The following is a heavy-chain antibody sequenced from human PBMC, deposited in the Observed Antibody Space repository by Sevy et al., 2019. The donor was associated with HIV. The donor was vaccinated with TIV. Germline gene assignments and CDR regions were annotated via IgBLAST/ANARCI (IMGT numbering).Heavy chain of an antibody. Sequence: ASAKVSCKASGYTFTSYAMHWVRQAPGQRLEWMGWINAGNGNTKYSQKFQGRVTITRDKSASTAYMELSSLRSEDTAVYYCASPSSGSYYAFDIWGQGTMVTVSS. D-gene: IGHD1-26*01. CDR3: ASPSSGSYYAFDI. V-gene: IGHV1-3*01. CDR2: INAGNGNT. J-gene: IGHJ3*02. CDR1: GYTFTSYA.